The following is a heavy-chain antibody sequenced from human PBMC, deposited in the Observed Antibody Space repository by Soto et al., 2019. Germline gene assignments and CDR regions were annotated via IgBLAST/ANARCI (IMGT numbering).Heavy chain of an antibody. D-gene: IGHD6-6*01. CDR2: ISAYNGDT. CDR1: GYTFTNYG. J-gene: IGHJ6*03. V-gene: IGHV1-18*01. CDR3: ARVRQLVGYFYYYMDV. Sequence: QVQLLQSGAEVKKPGASVKVSCKASGYTFTNYGITWVRQAPGQGLEWMGWISAYNGDTHYTQRLQGRVTMTTDKSTSTAYMELRGLRSDYTAVYYWARVRQLVGYFYYYMDVWGKGTTVTVSS.